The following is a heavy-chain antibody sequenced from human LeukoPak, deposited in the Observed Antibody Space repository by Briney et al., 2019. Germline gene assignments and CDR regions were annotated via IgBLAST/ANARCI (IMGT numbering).Heavy chain of an antibody. Sequence: ASVKVSCKASGYTFTIYGISWVGQAPGQGLEWMGWISAYNGNTNYAQKLQGRVTMTTDTSTSTAYMELRSLRSVDTAVYYCANHYDSSGYEFDYWGQVTLLTVSS. V-gene: IGHV1-18*01. CDR3: ANHYDSSGYEFDY. D-gene: IGHD3-22*01. CDR2: ISAYNGNT. CDR1: GYTFTIYG. J-gene: IGHJ4*02.